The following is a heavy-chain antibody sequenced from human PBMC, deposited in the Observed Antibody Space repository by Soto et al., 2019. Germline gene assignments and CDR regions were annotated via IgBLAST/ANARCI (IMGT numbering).Heavy chain of an antibody. Sequence: QVQLVESGGGVVQPGRSLRLSCAASGFTFSSYGMHWVRQAPGKGLEWVAVIWYDGSNKYYADSVKGRFTISRGNSKNTLYLRMNSLRAEDAAVYYCARDDCSGGRCYPDYWGQGTLVTVSS. J-gene: IGHJ4*02. CDR2: IWYDGSNK. CDR3: ARDDCSGGRCYPDY. D-gene: IGHD2-15*01. V-gene: IGHV3-33*01. CDR1: GFTFSSYG.